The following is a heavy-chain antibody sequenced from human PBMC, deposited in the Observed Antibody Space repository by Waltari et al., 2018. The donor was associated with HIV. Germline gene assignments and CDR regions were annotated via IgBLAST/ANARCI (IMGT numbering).Heavy chain of an antibody. V-gene: IGHV3-48*04. CDR3: ARDDYGMDV. CDR2: ISSSSSTI. J-gene: IGHJ6*02. CDR1: GFTLGRDS. Sequence: EVQLVESGGGLVQPGGFLRLSCAASGFTLGRDSMNWVRQAPGKGLEWVSYISSSSSTIYYADSVKGRFTISRDNAKNSLYLQMNSLRAEDTAVYYCARDDYGMDVWGQGTTVTVSS.